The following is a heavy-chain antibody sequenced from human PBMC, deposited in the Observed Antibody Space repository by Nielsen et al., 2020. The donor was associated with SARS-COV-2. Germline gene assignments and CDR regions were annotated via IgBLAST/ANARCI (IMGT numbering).Heavy chain of an antibody. CDR3: ASRITGAPRGAYYYYYGMDV. J-gene: IGHJ6*02. CDR2: IIPIFGTA. Sequence: WVRQAPGQGLEWMGGIIPIFGTANYAQKFQGRVTITADESTSTAYMELSSLRSEDTAVYYCASRITGAPRGAYYYYYGMDVWGQGTTVTVSS. V-gene: IGHV1-69*01. D-gene: IGHD1-20*01.